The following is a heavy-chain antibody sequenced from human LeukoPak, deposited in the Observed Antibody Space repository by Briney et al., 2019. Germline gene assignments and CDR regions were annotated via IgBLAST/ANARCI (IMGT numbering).Heavy chain of an antibody. J-gene: IGHJ3*02. CDR1: GYTFSNYC. CDR3: AKDPRDISTGNYDEFDI. V-gene: IGHV1-46*01. Sequence: ASVKVSCKASGYTFSNYCMHWVRQAPGQGLEWLGIINPSLHIPIYAQTFQGRVTMTTDMSTSTFYMELSNLVSEDTAVYYCAKDPRDISTGNYDEFDIWGQGTMVTVSS. CDR2: INPSLHIP. D-gene: IGHD3-9*01.